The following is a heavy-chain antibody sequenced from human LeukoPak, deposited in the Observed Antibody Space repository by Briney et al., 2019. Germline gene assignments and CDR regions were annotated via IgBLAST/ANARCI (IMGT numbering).Heavy chain of an antibody. D-gene: IGHD2-21*01. J-gene: IGHJ5*01. CDR3: VKDPRDTYGTNWFVS. CDR2: ISGTGGAT. Sequence: GGSLRLSCVASAFNFGDYAMSSGCPAPGKGLQWVSQISGTGGATWYAGFARDRFTISRDNSKKTLYLQMSGLRVEDTAMYYCVKDPRDTYGTNWFVSWGQGTLLIVSS. V-gene: IGHV3-23*01. CDR1: AFNFGDYA.